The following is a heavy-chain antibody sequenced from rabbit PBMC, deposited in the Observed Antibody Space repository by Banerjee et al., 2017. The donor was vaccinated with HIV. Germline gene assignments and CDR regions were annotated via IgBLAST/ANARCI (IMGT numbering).Heavy chain of an antibody. V-gene: IGHV1S45*01. CDR1: GIDLSSDYY. CDR3: VRDAGDVLYGYVDLNL. D-gene: IGHD6-1*01. J-gene: IGHJ4*01. CDR2: INTSSGST. Sequence: QQQLEESGGGLVKPGGTLTLTCKASGIDLSSDYYMCWVRQAPGKGLEWIACINTSSGSTVYATWAKGRFTISRTSSTTVALQMTSLTAADTATYFCVRDAGDVLYGYVDLNLWGQGTLVTVS.